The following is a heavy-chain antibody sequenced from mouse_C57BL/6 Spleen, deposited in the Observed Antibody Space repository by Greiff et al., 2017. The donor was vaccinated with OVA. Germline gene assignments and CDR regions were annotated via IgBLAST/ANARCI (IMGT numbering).Heavy chain of an antibody. CDR3: ASPSTMVTTGGFAY. CDR2: IDPSDSYT. Sequence: VQLQQPGAELVRPGTSVKLSCKASGYTFTSYWMHWVKQRPGQGLEWIGVIDPSDSYTNYNQKFKGKATLTVDTSSSTAYMQLSSLTSEDSAVYYCASPSTMVTTGGFAYWAKGLWSLSLQ. CDR1: GYTFTSYW. D-gene: IGHD2-2*01. V-gene: IGHV1-59*01. J-gene: IGHJ3*01.